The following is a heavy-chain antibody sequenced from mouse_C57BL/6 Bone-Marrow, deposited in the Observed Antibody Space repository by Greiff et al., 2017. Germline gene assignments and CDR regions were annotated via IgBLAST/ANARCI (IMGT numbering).Heavy chain of an antibody. Sequence: EVQGVESGGGLVKPGGSLKLSCAASGFTFSSYAMSWVRQTPEKRLEWVATISDGGSYTYYPDNVKGRFTISRDNAKNNLYLQMSHLKSEDTAMYYCARPHYYGRRGDYRGQGTSGTVSS. CDR2: ISDGGSYT. J-gene: IGHJ4*01. CDR1: GFTFSSYA. CDR3: ARPHYYGRRGDY. V-gene: IGHV5-4*01. D-gene: IGHD1-1*01.